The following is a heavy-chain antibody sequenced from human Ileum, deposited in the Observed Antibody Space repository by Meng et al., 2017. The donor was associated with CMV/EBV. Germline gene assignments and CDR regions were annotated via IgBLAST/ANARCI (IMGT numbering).Heavy chain of an antibody. CDR2: IHYSGST. CDR1: GDSINNYY. D-gene: IGHD3-10*01. CDR3: ARGVRGVTISSPYYYGMDV. J-gene: IGHJ6*02. Sequence: SETLSLTCTVSGDSINNYYWSWIRQPPGKGLQWVGYIHYSGSTSYNPSLKSRVTMSVDTSKNQFSLKLTSVTAADTALYYCARGVRGVTISSPYYYGMDVWGQGTTVTVSS. V-gene: IGHV4-59*01.